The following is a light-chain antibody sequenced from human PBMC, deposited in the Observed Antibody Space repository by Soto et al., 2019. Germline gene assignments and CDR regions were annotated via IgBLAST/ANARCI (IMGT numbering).Light chain of an antibody. CDR3: SSYTTSSTRV. J-gene: IGLJ1*01. CDR1: SSDVGAYDY. CDR2: EVS. V-gene: IGLV2-14*03. Sequence: QPSLNQPASVSGAPRQSITISCTGTSSDVGAYDYVSWYQQHPDKAPKLMIYEVSYRPSGVSNRFSGSKSVNTATLTISGLQAEDEADYYCSSYTTSSTRVFGTGTKVTVL.